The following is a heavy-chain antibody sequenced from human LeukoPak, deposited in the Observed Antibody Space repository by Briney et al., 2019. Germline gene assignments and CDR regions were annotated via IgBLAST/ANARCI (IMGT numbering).Heavy chain of an antibody. V-gene: IGHV4-30-2*01. CDR2: IYHSGST. CDR1: GGSISSGGYY. CDR3: ARHVPLVSTIAARSGFDY. D-gene: IGHD6-6*01. Sequence: SETLSLTCTVSGGSISSGGYYWSWIRQPPGKGLEWIGYIYHSGSTNYNPSLKSRVTISVDRSKNQFSLKLTSVTAADTAVYYCARHVPLVSTIAARSGFDYWGQGTLVTVSS. J-gene: IGHJ4*02.